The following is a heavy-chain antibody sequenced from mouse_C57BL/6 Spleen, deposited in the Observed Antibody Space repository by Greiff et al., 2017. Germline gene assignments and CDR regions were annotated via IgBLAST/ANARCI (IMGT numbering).Heavy chain of an antibody. Sequence: QLQQSGAELARPGASVKLSCKASGYTFTSYGISWVKQRTGQGLEWIGEIYPRSGNTYYNEKFKGKATLTADKSSSTAYMELRSLTSEDSAVYFCARSDGTNAMDYWGQGTSVTVSS. J-gene: IGHJ4*01. D-gene: IGHD2-3*01. CDR2: IYPRSGNT. CDR3: ARSDGTNAMDY. CDR1: GYTFTSYG. V-gene: IGHV1-81*01.